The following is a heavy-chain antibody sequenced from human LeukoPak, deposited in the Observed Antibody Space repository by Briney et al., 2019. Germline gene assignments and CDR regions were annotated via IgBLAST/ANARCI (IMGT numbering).Heavy chain of an antibody. J-gene: IGHJ4*02. Sequence: SETLSLTCTVSGGSISSSSYYWGWIRQPPGKGLEWIGSIYYSGSTYYNPSLKSRVTISVDTSKNQFSLKLSSVTAADTAVYYCARVPLIAVAGSFDYWGQGTLVTVSS. D-gene: IGHD6-19*01. CDR1: GGSISSSSYY. CDR2: IYYSGST. CDR3: ARVPLIAVAGSFDY. V-gene: IGHV4-39*07.